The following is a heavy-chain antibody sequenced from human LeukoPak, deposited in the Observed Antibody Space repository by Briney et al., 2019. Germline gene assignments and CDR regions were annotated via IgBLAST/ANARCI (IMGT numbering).Heavy chain of an antibody. D-gene: IGHD6-13*01. CDR1: GFTFSSYT. J-gene: IGHJ4*02. Sequence: GGSLRLSCAASGFTFSSYTMNWVRQAPGKGLEWVSSISGSSRHKYYADSVKGRFTISRDDAKNSLYLQMNSLRAEDTAVYYCARTANFAAGYYIDYWGQGTLVTVSS. V-gene: IGHV3-21*01. CDR3: ARTANFAAGYYIDY. CDR2: ISGSSRHK.